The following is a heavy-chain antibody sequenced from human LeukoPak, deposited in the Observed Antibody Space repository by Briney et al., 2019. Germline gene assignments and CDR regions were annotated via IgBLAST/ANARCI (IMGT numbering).Heavy chain of an antibody. J-gene: IGHJ6*02. V-gene: IGHV3-66*01. CDR1: GFTVSSNY. CDR2: IYSGGST. CDR3: ARAHDFYYGMDD. Sequence: GGSLRLSCAASGFTVSSNYMSWVRQAPGKGLEWVSVIYSGGSTYYADSVKGRFTISRDNSKNTLYLQMNSLRAEDTAVYYCARAHDFYYGMDDWGQGTTVTVSS.